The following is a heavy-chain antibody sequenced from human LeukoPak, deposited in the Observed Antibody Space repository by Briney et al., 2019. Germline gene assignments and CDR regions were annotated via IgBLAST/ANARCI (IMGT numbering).Heavy chain of an antibody. D-gene: IGHD6-13*01. CDR3: ARENSSSSTSGSWFDP. J-gene: IGHJ5*02. CDR2: IYHSGST. V-gene: IGHV4-38-2*02. Sequence: SETLSLTCTVSGYSISSGYYWGWIRQPPGKGLEWIGSIYHSGSTYYNPSLKSRVTISVDTSKNQFSLKLSSVTAADTAVYYCARENSSSSTSGSWFDPWGQGTLVTVSS. CDR1: GYSISSGYY.